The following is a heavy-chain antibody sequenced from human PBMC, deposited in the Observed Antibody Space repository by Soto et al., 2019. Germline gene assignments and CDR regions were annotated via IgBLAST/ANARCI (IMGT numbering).Heavy chain of an antibody. Sequence: PGGSLRLSCAASGFTFSSYWMSWVRQAPGKGLEWVANIKQDGSEKYYVDSVKGRFTISRDNAKNSLYLQMNSLRAEDTAVYYCARDPNIVLVPAALRSYYYYYGMDVCGQGTTVTVSS. CDR1: GFTFSSYW. J-gene: IGHJ6*02. CDR2: IKQDGSEK. V-gene: IGHV3-7*01. D-gene: IGHD2-2*01. CDR3: ARDPNIVLVPAALRSYYYYYGMDV.